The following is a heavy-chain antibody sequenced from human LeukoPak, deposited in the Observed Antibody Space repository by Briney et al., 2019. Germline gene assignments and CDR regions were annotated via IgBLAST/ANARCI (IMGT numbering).Heavy chain of an antibody. J-gene: IGHJ2*01. Sequence: GGSLRLSCAASGFTLSSYWMSWVRQAPGKGLEWVSAIDGSGSSTYYADSVKGRFTISRDVSRNTLYLEMNSLRAEDTAIYYCAKVIYFDSSASYYWYFDLWGRGTLVTVSS. CDR2: IDGSGSST. D-gene: IGHD3-22*01. CDR1: GFTLSSYW. CDR3: AKVIYFDSSASYYWYFDL. V-gene: IGHV3-23*01.